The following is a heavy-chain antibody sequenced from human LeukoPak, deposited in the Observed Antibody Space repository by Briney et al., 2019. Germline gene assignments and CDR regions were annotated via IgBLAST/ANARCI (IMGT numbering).Heavy chain of an antibody. CDR1: GGSISSYY. Sequence: PSETLSLTCTVSGGSISSYYWSWLRQPPGKGLEGIGYIYYSGSTNYNPSLRSRVTISVDTSKNQFSLKVRSVTAADTAVYYCARDQGSGSYNLDAFDIWGQGTMVTVSS. CDR2: IYYSGST. J-gene: IGHJ3*02. D-gene: IGHD1-26*01. CDR3: ARDQGSGSYNLDAFDI. V-gene: IGHV4-59*01.